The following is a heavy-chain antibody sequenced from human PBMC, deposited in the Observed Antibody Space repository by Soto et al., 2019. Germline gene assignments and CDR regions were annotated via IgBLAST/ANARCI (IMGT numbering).Heavy chain of an antibody. Sequence: VQLVESGGGVVQPGRSLRLSCAASGFTFSRHAMHWVRQAPGKGLEWVAVISSDGSNEYYGDSVKGRFTISRDNSKNTLYVQMNRLRAEDTAVYYCARDYVGTGAVDIWGQGTMVTVSS. CDR1: GFTFSRHA. CDR3: ARDYVGTGAVDI. V-gene: IGHV3-30-3*01. J-gene: IGHJ3*02. D-gene: IGHD2-8*02. CDR2: ISSDGSNE.